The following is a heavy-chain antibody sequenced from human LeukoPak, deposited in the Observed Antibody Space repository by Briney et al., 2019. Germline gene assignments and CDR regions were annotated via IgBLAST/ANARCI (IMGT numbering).Heavy chain of an antibody. CDR3: ARAPWGYSYGSAPPDY. CDR2: INPSGGST. J-gene: IGHJ4*02. D-gene: IGHD5-18*01. Sequence: ASVKVSCKASGYTFTSYCMHWVRQAPGQGLEWMGIINPSGGSTSYAQKFQGRVTMTRDTSTSTVYMELSSLRSEDTAVYYCARAPWGYSYGSAPPDYWGQGTLVTVSS. V-gene: IGHV1-46*01. CDR1: GYTFTSYC.